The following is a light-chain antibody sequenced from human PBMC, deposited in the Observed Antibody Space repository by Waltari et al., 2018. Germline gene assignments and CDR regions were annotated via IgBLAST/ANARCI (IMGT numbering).Light chain of an antibody. V-gene: IGKV1-5*03. J-gene: IGKJ4*01. Sequence: DIQMTQSPSTLSASVGQRLTNTCRASQSISNWLAWYQQKPGKAPKLLIYKASTLESGVPSRFSGSGSGTEFTLTISSLQPDDFATYYCQQYNSYSLLTFGGGTKVEIK. CDR1: QSISNW. CDR3: QQYNSYSLLT. CDR2: KAS.